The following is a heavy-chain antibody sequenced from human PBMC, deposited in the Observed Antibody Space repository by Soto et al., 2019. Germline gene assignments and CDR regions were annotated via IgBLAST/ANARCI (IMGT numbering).Heavy chain of an antibody. CDR2: IRSKANNYAT. J-gene: IGHJ6*03. CDR1: GFTFSGSA. CDR3: TRHGSMTYASGPPNYYYMDV. Sequence: EVQLVESGGGLVQPGGSLQLSCAASGFTFSGSAVHWVLQASGKGLEWVGRIRSKANNYATAYAASVRGRFTSSRDDSKNTAYLQMNSLEAEDTAVYYCTRHGSMTYASGPPNYYYMDVWGKGNTDTVSS. V-gene: IGHV3-73*01. D-gene: IGHD3-10*01.